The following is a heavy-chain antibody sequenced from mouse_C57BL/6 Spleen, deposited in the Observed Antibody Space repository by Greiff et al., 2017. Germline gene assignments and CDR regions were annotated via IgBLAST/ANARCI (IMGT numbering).Heavy chain of an antibody. CDR1: GFTFSSYA. CDR3: ARRGYDYDVFDY. Sequence: EVQVVESGGGLVKPGGSLKLSCAASGFTFSSYAMSWVRQTPEKRLEWVATISDGGSYTYYPDNVKGRFTISRDNAKNNLYLQMSHLKSEDTAMYYCARRGYDYDVFDYWGQGTTLTVSS. CDR2: ISDGGSYT. J-gene: IGHJ2*01. V-gene: IGHV5-4*01. D-gene: IGHD2-4*01.